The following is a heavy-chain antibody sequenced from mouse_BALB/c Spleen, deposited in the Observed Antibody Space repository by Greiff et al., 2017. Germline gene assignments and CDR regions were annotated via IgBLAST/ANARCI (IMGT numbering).Heavy chain of an antibody. CDR3: AREGYYVDY. Sequence: EVMLVESGPGLVKPSQSLSLTCTVTGYSITSDYAWNWIRQFPGNKLEWMGYISYSGSTSYNPSLKSRISITRDTSKNQFFLQLNSVTTEDTATYYCAREGYYVDYWGQGTTLTVSS. J-gene: IGHJ2*01. CDR2: ISYSGST. V-gene: IGHV3-2*02. CDR1: GYSITSDYA.